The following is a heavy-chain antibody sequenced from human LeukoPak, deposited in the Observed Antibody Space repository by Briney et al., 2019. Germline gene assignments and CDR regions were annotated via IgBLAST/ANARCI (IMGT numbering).Heavy chain of an antibody. CDR1: GGSISSGSYY. D-gene: IGHD2-2*01. CDR2: IYTSGST. J-gene: IGHJ5*02. Sequence: PSQTLSLTCTVSGGSISSGSYYWRWIRQPAGKGLEWIVRIYTSGSTNYNPSLKSRVTISVDTSKNQFSLKLSSVTAADTAVYYCARAGGYCISTSCYGFRFDPWGQGTLVTVSS. V-gene: IGHV4-61*02. CDR3: ARAGGYCISTSCYGFRFDP.